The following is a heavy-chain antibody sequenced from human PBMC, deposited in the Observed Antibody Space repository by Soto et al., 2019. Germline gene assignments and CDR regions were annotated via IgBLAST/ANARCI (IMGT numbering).Heavy chain of an antibody. Sequence: SVKVSCKASGGTFSSYAISWVRQAPGQGLEWMGGIIPIFGTANYAQKFQGRVTITADESTSTAYMELSSLRSEDTAVYYCPAGGYRHGYGYYYGMDVCGQAYTVTVSS. D-gene: IGHD5-18*01. CDR3: PAGGYRHGYGYYYGMDV. V-gene: IGHV1-69*13. J-gene: IGHJ6*02. CDR1: GGTFSSYA. CDR2: IIPIFGTA.